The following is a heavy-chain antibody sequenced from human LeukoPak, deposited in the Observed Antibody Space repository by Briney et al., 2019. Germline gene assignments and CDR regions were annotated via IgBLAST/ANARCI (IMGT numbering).Heavy chain of an antibody. J-gene: IGHJ4*02. Sequence: GRSLRLSCAAPGFTFDDYAMHWVRQAPGKGLEWVSGISWNSGNIGYADSVKGRFTISRDNAKNSLYLQMNSLRAEDTAVNYCARVQGLSSYHPRWCYFDYWGQGTLVTVSS. CDR2: ISWNSGNI. V-gene: IGHV3-9*01. CDR1: GFTFDDYA. CDR3: ARVQGLSSYHPRWCYFDY. D-gene: IGHD2-21*01.